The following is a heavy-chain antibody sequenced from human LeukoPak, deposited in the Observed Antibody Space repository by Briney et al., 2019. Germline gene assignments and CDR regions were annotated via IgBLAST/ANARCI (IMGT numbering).Heavy chain of an antibody. CDR1: GFTFNNYG. D-gene: IGHD3-10*01. CDR2: IWFDGSYT. Sequence: HPGRSLRLSRAASGFTFNNYGVHWVRQAPGKGLEWVAVIWFDGSYTYYADSVKGRFTISRDNSKNTLYLQMNSLRAEDTAVYYCARGLYYGSGSPIDYWGQGTLVTVSS. J-gene: IGHJ4*02. V-gene: IGHV3-33*01. CDR3: ARGLYYGSGSPIDY.